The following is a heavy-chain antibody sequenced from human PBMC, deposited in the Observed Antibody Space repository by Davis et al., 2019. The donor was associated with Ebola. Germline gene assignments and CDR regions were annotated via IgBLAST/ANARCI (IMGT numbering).Heavy chain of an antibody. CDR3: ARGGSYSDY. J-gene: IGHJ4*02. Sequence: LSLTCAASGFTFSSYAMHWVRQAPGKGLEWVAVISYDGSNKYYADSVKGRFTISRDNSKNTLYLQMNSLRAEDTAVYYCARGGSYSDYWGQGTLVTVSS. CDR1: GFTFSSYA. V-gene: IGHV3-30-3*01. D-gene: IGHD1-26*01. CDR2: ISYDGSNK.